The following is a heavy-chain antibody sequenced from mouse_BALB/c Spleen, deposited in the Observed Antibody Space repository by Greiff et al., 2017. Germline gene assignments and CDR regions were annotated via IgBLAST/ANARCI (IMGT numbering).Heavy chain of an antibody. V-gene: IGHV7-3*02. CDR2: IRNKANGYTT. CDR1: GFTFTDYY. CDR3: ARDLPTEGFAY. J-gene: IGHJ3*01. Sequence: EVQVVESGGGLVQPGGSLRLSCATSGFTFTDYYMSWVRQPPGKALEWLGFIRNKANGYTTEYSASVKGRFTISRDNSQSILYLQMNTLRAEDSATYYCARDLPTEGFAYWGQGTLVTVSA. D-gene: IGHD5-5*01.